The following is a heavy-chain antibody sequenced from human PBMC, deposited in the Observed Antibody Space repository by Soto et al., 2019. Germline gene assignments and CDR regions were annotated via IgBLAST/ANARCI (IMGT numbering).Heavy chain of an antibody. CDR2: IYTSGST. D-gene: IGHD5-18*01. CDR1: GTSVSNYY. V-gene: IGHV4-4*07. CDR3: ARGGIQLSYAFDY. J-gene: IGHJ4*02. Sequence: SETLSLTCSVSGTSVSNYYWSWIRQPAGKGLEHIGRIYTSGSTIYNPSLKSRVTMSMDTSQTQIYLNLTSVTAADTAVYYCARGGIQLSYAFDYWGQGIQVTVS.